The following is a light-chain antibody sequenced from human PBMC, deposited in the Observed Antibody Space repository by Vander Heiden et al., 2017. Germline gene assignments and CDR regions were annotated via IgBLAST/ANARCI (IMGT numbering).Light chain of an antibody. CDR3: QHYDNLPPLLT. V-gene: IGKV1-33*01. J-gene: IGKJ4*01. Sequence: DIQMTQSPTSLSASVGDRVTITCQASQDISDYLNWYQQKPGKAPKLLIYDASSLDTGVPSRFSGSGSGTEFTFTISSLQPEDIATYYCQHYDNLPPLLTFGGGTKVEIK. CDR1: QDISDY. CDR2: DAS.